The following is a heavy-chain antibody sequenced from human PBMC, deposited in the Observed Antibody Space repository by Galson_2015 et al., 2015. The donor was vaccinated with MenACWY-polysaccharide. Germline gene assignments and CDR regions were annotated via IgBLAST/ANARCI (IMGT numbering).Heavy chain of an antibody. CDR2: INTNNGNP. J-gene: IGHJ4*02. Sequence: SVKVSCKASGYTFTNYAINWVRQAPGQGLEWLGWINTNNGNPTYAQAFTGRFVFSLDTSVSTAYLQISSLKAEDTAVYYCVRDPTQITQPLPFCQFDFWGQATPVPVSS. V-gene: IGHV7-4-1*02. D-gene: IGHD2/OR15-2a*01. CDR1: GYTFTNYA. CDR3: VRDPTQITQPLPFCQFDF.